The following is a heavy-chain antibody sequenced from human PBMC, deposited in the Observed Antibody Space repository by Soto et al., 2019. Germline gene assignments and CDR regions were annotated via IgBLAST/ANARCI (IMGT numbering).Heavy chain of an antibody. V-gene: IGHV4-39*07. Sequence: GLEWIGSIYYSGSTYYNPSLKSRVTISVDTSKNQFSLKLSSVTAADTAVYYYARDSGPGDYDFWSGSYYYYGMDVWGQGTTVTVSS. J-gene: IGHJ6*02. CDR3: ARDSGPGDYDFWSGSYYYYGMDV. D-gene: IGHD3-3*01. CDR2: IYYSGST.